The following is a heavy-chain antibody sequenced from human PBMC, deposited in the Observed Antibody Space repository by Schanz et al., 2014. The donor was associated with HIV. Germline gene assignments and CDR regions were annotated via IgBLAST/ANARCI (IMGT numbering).Heavy chain of an antibody. CDR1: GFTFSTYG. CDR3: AREYYSRNWNWFDP. D-gene: IGHD6-13*01. CDR2: ISYDGSDK. V-gene: IGHV3-30*03. Sequence: QVQLVESGGGVVQPGRSLRLSCAASGFTFSTYGMHWVRQAPGKGLEWVAVISYDGSDKYHADSVKGRFTISRDNSKNTLYLQMNSLRAEDTAVYYCAREYYSRNWNWFDPWGQGTLVTVSS. J-gene: IGHJ5*02.